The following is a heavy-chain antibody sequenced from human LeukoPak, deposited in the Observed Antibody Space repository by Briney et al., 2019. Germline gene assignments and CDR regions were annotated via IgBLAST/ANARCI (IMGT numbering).Heavy chain of an antibody. Sequence: GASVKISCKASGYTFTSYGISWVRQAPGQGLEWMGWISAYNGNTNYAQKLQGRVTMTTDTSTSTAYMELRSLRSDDTAVYYCARRNEDIVVVPAATGDWFDPWGQGTLVTVSS. CDR2: ISAYNGNT. J-gene: IGHJ5*02. CDR1: GYTFTSYG. V-gene: IGHV1-18*01. CDR3: ARRNEDIVVVPAATGDWFDP. D-gene: IGHD2-2*01.